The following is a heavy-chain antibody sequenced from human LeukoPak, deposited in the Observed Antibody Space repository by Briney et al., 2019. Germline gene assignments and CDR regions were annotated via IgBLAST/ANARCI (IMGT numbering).Heavy chain of an antibody. D-gene: IGHD3-10*01. J-gene: IGHJ4*02. CDR2: ISYDGSNK. CDR1: GFTFSSYG. CDR3: AKARYYGSGSLFDY. Sequence: GGSLRLSCAASGFTFSSYGMHWVRQAPGKGLEWVAVISYDGSNKYYADSVKGRFTISRDNSKNTLYLQMNSLRAEDTALYYCAKARYYGSGSLFDYWGQGTLVTVSS. V-gene: IGHV3-30*18.